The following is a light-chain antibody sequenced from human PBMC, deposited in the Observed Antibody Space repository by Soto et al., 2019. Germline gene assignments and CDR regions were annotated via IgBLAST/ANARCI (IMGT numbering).Light chain of an antibody. CDR1: QSVLFNSNSRNY. J-gene: IGKJ4*01. CDR3: QQYYSTPLT. CDR2: CAS. V-gene: IGKV4-1*01. Sequence: DIVMTQSPDSLAVSLDARATINCKSSQSVLFNSNSRNYLAWYQQKPGQPPKLLIYCASTRESGVPDRFSGSGSGTDFTLTTSSLQAEDVAVYYCQQYYSTPLTFGGGNKVEIK.